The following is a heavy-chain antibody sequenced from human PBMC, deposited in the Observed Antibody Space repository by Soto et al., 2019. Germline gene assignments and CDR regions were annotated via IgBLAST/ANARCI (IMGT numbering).Heavy chain of an antibody. J-gene: IGHJ4*02. Sequence: EVQMVESGGGLVQPGGSLRLSCAASGFTFRSYWMYWVRQAPGKGLEWVANIKGDGSEKNYVDSVKGRFTISRDNAKNSLYLQMNRLRVEDTAVYYCASSLLRGQGTLVTVSS. CDR2: IKGDGSEK. CDR1: GFTFRSYW. CDR3: ASSLL. V-gene: IGHV3-7*01.